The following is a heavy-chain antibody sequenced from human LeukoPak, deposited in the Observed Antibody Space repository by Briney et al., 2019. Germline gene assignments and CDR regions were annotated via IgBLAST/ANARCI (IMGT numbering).Heavy chain of an antibody. CDR3: AREMGDRELYFDY. V-gene: IGHV1-69*04. Sequence: GSSVKVSCKASGGTFSNFAFSWVRQAPGQGLQWVGRIIPIVDVTSYAQNFKGRVTITADESTTTAYMELSSLRSEDTAVYYCAREMGDRELYFDYWGQGTLVTVSS. CDR1: GGTFSNFA. CDR2: IIPIVDVT. D-gene: IGHD1-7*01. J-gene: IGHJ4*02.